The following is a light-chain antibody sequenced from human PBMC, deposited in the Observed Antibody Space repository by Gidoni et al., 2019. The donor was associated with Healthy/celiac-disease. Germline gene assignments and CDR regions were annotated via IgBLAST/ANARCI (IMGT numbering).Light chain of an antibody. CDR2: DAS. CDR1: QSVSSY. CDR3: QQRSNWPT. J-gene: IGKJ4*01. V-gene: IGKV3-11*01. Sequence: DIVLTQSPATLSLSPGERSTLSCRASQSVSSYLAWYQQKPGQDPRLLIYDASNRATGIPARFSGSGSWTDFTLTISSLEPEDFAVYYCQQRSNWPTFGGXTKVEIK.